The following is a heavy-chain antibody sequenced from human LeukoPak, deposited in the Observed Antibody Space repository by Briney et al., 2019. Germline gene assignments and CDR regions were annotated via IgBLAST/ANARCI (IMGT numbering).Heavy chain of an antibody. D-gene: IGHD2-2*03. CDR3: AKHGYCSGISCFIDF. CDR1: GFTFSSYA. J-gene: IGHJ4*02. CDR2: ISGSGPYT. V-gene: IGHV3-23*01. Sequence: GGSLRLSCAASGFTFSSYAMSWVRQAPGKGLEWVSGISGSGPYTFYTDSVKGRFTISRDSSKNTLYLQMNSLRAEDTALYYCAKHGYCSGISCFIDFWGQGTLVTVSS.